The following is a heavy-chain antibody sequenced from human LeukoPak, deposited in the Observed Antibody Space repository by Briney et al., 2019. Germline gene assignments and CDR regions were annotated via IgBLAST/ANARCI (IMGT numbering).Heavy chain of an antibody. CDR1: GFTFSTYT. V-gene: IGHV3-30*02. Sequence: PGGSLRLSCAGSGFTFSTYTMNWVRQSSGRGLEWVAFIRYDGSNKYYADSVKGRFTISRDNSKNTLYLQMNSLRAEDTAVYYCAKDVGIAARPNWFDPWGQGTLVTVSS. CDR3: AKDVGIAARPNWFDP. D-gene: IGHD6-6*01. CDR2: IRYDGSNK. J-gene: IGHJ5*02.